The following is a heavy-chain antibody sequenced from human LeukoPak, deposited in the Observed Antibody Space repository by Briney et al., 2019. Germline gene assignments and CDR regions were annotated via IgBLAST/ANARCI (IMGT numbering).Heavy chain of an antibody. D-gene: IGHD2-2*02. CDR2: ISYDGSNK. CDR1: GFTFSSYA. CDR3: AGGTFPYCSSTSCYTGDY. J-gene: IGHJ4*02. V-gene: IGHV3-30-3*01. Sequence: PGGSLRLSCAASGFTFSSYAMHWVRQAPGKGLEWVAVISYDGSNKYYADSVRGRFTISRDNSKNTLYLQMNSLRAEDTAVYYCAGGTFPYCSSTSCYTGDYWGQGTLVTVSS.